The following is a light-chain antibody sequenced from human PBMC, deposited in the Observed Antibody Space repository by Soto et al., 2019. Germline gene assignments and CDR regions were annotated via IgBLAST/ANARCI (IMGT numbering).Light chain of an antibody. CDR3: QQYNSYSWT. V-gene: IGKV1D-16*01. CDR2: AAS. CDR1: QDIDRW. J-gene: IGKJ1*01. Sequence: DIQMTQSPSSVSASVGDSVTITCRASQDIDRWLAWYQQKPGKAPNLLIYAASSLQSGVPSRFSGSGSGTEFTLTISSLQPDDFATYYCQQYNSYSWTFGQGTKVDI.